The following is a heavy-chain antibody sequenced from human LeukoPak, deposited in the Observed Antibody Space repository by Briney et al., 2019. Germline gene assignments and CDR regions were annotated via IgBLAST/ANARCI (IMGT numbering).Heavy chain of an antibody. J-gene: IGHJ3*02. V-gene: IGHV3-74*01. D-gene: IGHD6-25*01. CDR1: GFTFSSYW. Sequence: GGSLRLSCAASGFTFSSYWMHWVRQAPGKGLVWVSRINSDGSSTSYADSMKGRFTISRDNAKNTLYLQMNSLRAEDTAVYYCARVGARLGAFDIWGQGTMVTVSS. CDR2: INSDGSST. CDR3: ARVGARLGAFDI.